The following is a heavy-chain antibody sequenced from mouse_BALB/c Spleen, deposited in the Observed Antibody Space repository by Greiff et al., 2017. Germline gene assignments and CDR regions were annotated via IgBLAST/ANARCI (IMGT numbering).Heavy chain of an antibody. CDR2: IFPGTGTT. V-gene: IGHV1S132*01. CDR3: ARSHFDY. Sequence: VKLQQSGAELVKPGASVKLSCKTSGYTFTSYWIQWVKQRPGQGLGWIGEIFPGTGTTYYNEKFKGKATLTIDTSSSTAYMQLSSLTSEDSAVYFCARSHFDYWGQGTTLTVSS. J-gene: IGHJ2*01. CDR1: GYTFTSYW.